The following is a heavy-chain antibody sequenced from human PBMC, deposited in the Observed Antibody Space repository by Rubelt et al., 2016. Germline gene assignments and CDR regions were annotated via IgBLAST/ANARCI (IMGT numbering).Heavy chain of an antibody. D-gene: IGHD4-17*01. Sequence: QVQLQESGPGLVKPSETLSLTCTVSGGSISSYYWSWIRQPPGKGLEWIGYIYYSGSTNYNPSLKSRVTISVDTSKNQLSLKRSAVTAADTAVYYCARGLYGGYVASGYYYDGMDVWGQGTTVTVSS. J-gene: IGHJ6*02. V-gene: IGHV4-59*12. CDR2: IYYSGST. CDR1: GGSISSYY. CDR3: ARGLYGGYVASGYYYDGMDV.